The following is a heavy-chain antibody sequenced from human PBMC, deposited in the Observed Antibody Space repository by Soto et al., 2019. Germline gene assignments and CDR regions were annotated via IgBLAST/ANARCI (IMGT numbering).Heavy chain of an antibody. V-gene: IGHV1-69*06. J-gene: IGHJ6*02. CDR3: ARLEATGYYYGMDV. CDR2: IIPIFGTA. CDR1: GGTFSSYT. Sequence: ASVKVSCKASGGTFSSYTLSWVRQAPGQGLEWMGGIIPIFGTANYAQKFQGRVTITADKSTSTAYMELSSLRSEDTAVYYCARLEATGYYYGMDVWGQGTTVTVSS. D-gene: IGHD1-26*01.